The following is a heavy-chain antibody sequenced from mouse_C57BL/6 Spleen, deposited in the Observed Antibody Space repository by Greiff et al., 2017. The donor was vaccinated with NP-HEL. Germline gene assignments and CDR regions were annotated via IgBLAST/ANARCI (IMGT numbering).Heavy chain of an antibody. CDR3: ARLRYYYSNSWFAY. D-gene: IGHD2-5*01. V-gene: IGHV1-9*01. CDR1: GYTFTGYW. Sequence: VQLQQSGAELMKPGASVKLSCKATGYTFTGYWIEWVKQRPGHGLEWIGEILPGSGSTNYNEKFKGKATFTADTSSNTAYMQLSSLTTEDSALXYFARLRYYYSNSWFAYWGQGTLVTVSA. CDR2: ILPGSGST. J-gene: IGHJ3*01.